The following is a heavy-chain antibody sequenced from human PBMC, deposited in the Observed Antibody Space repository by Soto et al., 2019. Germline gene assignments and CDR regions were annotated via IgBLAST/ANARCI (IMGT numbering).Heavy chain of an antibody. V-gene: IGHV3-23*01. CDR3: ANPIPKAGTTFGF. D-gene: IGHD1-1*01. CDR2: ISGSGDDT. J-gene: IGHJ4*02. Sequence: QLLESGGGFVQPGGSLRLSCVASGFTFSNFAMAWVRQAPGEGLEWVSAISGSGDDTFYADSMKGRFTISRDNSKDTPSLQINRLRAEDTAVYYCANPIPKAGTTFGFWGQGTLVTVSS. CDR1: GFTFSNFA.